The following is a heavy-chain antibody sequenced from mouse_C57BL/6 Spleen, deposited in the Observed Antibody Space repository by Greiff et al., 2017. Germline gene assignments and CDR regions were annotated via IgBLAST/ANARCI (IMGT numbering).Heavy chain of an antibody. Sequence: EVQVVESGGGLVKPGGSLKLSCAASGFTFSSYAMSWVRQTPEKRLEWVATISDGGSYTYYPDNVKGRFTISRDNAKNNLYLQMSHLKSEDTAMYYCARVTTVVAKDAMDYWGQGTSVTVSS. J-gene: IGHJ4*01. CDR3: ARVTTVVAKDAMDY. V-gene: IGHV5-4*01. D-gene: IGHD1-1*01. CDR1: GFTFSSYA. CDR2: ISDGGSYT.